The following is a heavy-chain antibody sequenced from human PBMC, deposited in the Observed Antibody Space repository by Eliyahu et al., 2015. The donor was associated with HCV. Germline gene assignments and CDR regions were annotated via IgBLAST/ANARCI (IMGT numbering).Heavy chain of an antibody. CDR1: GFTFSSYS. Sequence: EVQLVESGGGLVKPGGSLRLXCAASGFTFSSYSMNWVRQAPGKGLEWVSSISSSSSYIYYADSVKGRFTISRDNAKNSLYLQMNSLRAEDTAVYYCARRGAPSGWLLNWFDPWGQGTLVTVSS. V-gene: IGHV3-21*01. D-gene: IGHD6-19*01. J-gene: IGHJ5*02. CDR2: ISSSSSYI. CDR3: ARRGAPSGWLLNWFDP.